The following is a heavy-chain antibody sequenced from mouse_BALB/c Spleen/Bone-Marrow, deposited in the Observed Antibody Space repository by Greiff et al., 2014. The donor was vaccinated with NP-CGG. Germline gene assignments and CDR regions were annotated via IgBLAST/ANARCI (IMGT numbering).Heavy chain of an antibody. J-gene: IGHJ4*01. CDR3: TRRGKSYRPWDY. D-gene: IGHD2-12*01. CDR2: MSAGCTYT. V-gene: IGHV5-4*02. CDR1: YN. Sequence: YNMYWVSQTPEKSLEWVATMSAGCTYTFYQDSVKGMCTITRDNAKNNVYIQRSSLKSEDTAIDYCTRRGKSYRPWDYGGQGTSGTVSS.